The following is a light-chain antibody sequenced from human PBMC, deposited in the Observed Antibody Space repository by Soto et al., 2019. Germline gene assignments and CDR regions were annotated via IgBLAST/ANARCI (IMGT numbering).Light chain of an antibody. CDR2: DAS. V-gene: IGKV3-20*01. CDR1: QTVSGSY. J-gene: IGKJ1*01. Sequence: EIVLTQSAGTLSLSPGERATLSCRASQTVSGSYLAWFQQKPGQAPRLLIYDASTRAAGVPDRFSGSGSGTYFSLTIIRLEPEDFAVYYCQHYGSSPWTFGQGTKVEIK. CDR3: QHYGSSPWT.